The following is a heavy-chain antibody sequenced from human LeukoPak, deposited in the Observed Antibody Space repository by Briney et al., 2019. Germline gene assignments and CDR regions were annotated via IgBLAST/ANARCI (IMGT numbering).Heavy chain of an antibody. CDR3: ASSAQYNWNDVSAFDI. CDR2: IYYSGST. D-gene: IGHD1-1*01. J-gene: IGHJ3*02. Sequence: SETLSLTCTVSGGSISSSSYYWGWIRQPPGKGLEWIGSIYYSGSTYYNPSLKSRVTISVDTSKNQFSLKLSPVTAADTAVYYCASSAQYNWNDVSAFDIWGQGTMVTVSS. CDR1: GGSISSSSYY. V-gene: IGHV4-39*07.